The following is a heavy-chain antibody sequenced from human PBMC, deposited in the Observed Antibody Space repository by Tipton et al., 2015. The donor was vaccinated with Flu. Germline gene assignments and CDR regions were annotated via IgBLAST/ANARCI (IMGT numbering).Heavy chain of an antibody. CDR2: ISGYTENR. J-gene: IGHJ4*02. V-gene: IGHV1-18*01. CDR1: GYGFTSYG. Sequence: QLVQSGAELKKPGASVKVSCKASGYGFTSYGMSWVRQAPGQGLEWMGWISGYTENRNYAQRFQGRITMTTDTSTSTAYMELRSLRSDDTAVYYCVRDMPQGVVVIPPAKRFDFWGQGTLVTVS. CDR3: VRDMPQGVVVIPPAKRFDF. D-gene: IGHD2-2*01.